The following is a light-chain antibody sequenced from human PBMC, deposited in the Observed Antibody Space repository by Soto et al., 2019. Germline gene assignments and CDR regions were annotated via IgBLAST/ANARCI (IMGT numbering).Light chain of an antibody. CDR3: QNRNRWPLA. CDR2: DAS. J-gene: IGKJ4*01. V-gene: IGKV3-11*01. Sequence: TQSPATLSVSPWERPTLCCRASHSINTYLAWYQHRPGQAPRLLIYDASTRATGISARFSGSGFGTDFTLTISSLEPEDFAVYYCQNRNRWPLAFGGGTKVDIK. CDR1: HSINTY.